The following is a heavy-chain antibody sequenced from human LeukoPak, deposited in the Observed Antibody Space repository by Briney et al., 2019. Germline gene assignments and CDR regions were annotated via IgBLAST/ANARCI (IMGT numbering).Heavy chain of an antibody. J-gene: IGHJ4*02. D-gene: IGHD3-22*01. CDR2: ISGSGGST. CDR3: AKDRFIWNYYDSSGYPYDY. V-gene: IGHV3-23*01. CDR1: GFTFSSYA. Sequence: GGSLRLSCAASGFTFSSYAMSWVRQAPGKGLEWVSAISGSGGSTYYADSVKGRFTISRDNSKNTLYLQMNSLRAEDTAVYYCAKDRFIWNYYDSSGYPYDYWDQGTLVTVSS.